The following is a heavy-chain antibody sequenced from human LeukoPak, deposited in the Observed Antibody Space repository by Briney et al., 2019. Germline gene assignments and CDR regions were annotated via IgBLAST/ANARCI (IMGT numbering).Heavy chain of an antibody. J-gene: IGHJ4*02. D-gene: IGHD6-19*01. CDR3: AKDKPVAGSFDY. CDR2: ISGSGGST. V-gene: IGHV3-23*01. Sequence: GGSLRLSCAASGFTFSSYAMSWVRQAPGKGLEWVLFISGSGGSTYYADSVKGRLTISRDNSKNTLYLQMNSLRAEDTAVYYCAKDKPVAGSFDYWGQGTLVTVSS. CDR1: GFTFSSYA.